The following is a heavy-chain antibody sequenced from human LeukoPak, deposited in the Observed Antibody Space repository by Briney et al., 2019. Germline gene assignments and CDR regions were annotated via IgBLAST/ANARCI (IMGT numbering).Heavy chain of an antibody. Sequence: ASVKVSCKACGGTFSSYAISWVRQAPGQGLESMGRIIPIFGTANYAQKFQGRVTITTDESTSTAYMELSSLRSEDTAVYYCARDRIQLWFSRPFYFDYWGQGTLVTVSS. V-gene: IGHV1-69*05. CDR3: ARDRIQLWFSRPFYFDY. CDR1: GGTFSSYA. J-gene: IGHJ4*02. CDR2: IIPIFGTA. D-gene: IGHD5-18*01.